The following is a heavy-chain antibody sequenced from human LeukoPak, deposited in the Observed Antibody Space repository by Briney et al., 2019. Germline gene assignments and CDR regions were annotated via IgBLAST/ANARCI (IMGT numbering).Heavy chain of an antibody. D-gene: IGHD5-18*01. J-gene: IGHJ6*03. Sequence: GASVKVSCKASGGTFSSYAISWVRQAPGQGLEWMGGIIPIFGTANYAQKFQGRVTITADKSTSTAYMELSSLRSEDTAVYYCARVWAVDTAMVSYYYYMDVWGKGTTVTVSS. CDR1: GGTFSSYA. CDR3: ARVWAVDTAMVSYYYYMDV. CDR2: IIPIFGTA. V-gene: IGHV1-69*06.